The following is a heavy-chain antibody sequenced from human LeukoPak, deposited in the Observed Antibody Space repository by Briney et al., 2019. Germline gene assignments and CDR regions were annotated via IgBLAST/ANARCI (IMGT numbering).Heavy chain of an antibody. J-gene: IGHJ3*02. CDR3: ATLIISVAARDDFDI. V-gene: IGHV1-2*02. CDR2: INPNSGGT. CDR1: GYTFTGYY. D-gene: IGHD6-19*01. Sequence: ASVKVSCKASGYTFTGYYIHWVRQAPGQGLEWMGWINPNSGGTKYAQKFQGRVTMTRDTSISTAYMDLSRLRSDDTAVYYCATLIISVAARDDFDIWGQGTMLTVSS.